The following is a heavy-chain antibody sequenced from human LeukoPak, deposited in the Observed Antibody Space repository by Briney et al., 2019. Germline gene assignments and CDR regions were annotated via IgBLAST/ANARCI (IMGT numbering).Heavy chain of an antibody. CDR1: GYSFVLYG. CDR3: ARGGTDYDNTAFPLLDP. J-gene: IGHJ5*02. Sequence: ASVKVSCKASGYSFVLYGISWVRQAPGQGPEWMGWISTYNGNTKYAEKFQGRVTMTRNTSENTAYMELSSLRSDDTAVYYCARGGTDYDNTAFPLLDPWGQGTLVTVSS. CDR2: ISTYNGNT. D-gene: IGHD3-22*01. V-gene: IGHV1-18*01.